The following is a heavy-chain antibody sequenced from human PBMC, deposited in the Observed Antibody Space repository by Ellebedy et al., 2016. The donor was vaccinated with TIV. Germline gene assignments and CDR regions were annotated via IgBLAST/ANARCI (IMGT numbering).Heavy chain of an antibody. CDR1: GFTFDDYA. Sequence: PGGSLRLSCAASGFTFDDYAMHWVRQAPGKGLEWVSGISWNSGSIGYADSVKGRFTISRDNAKNSLYLQMNSLRAEDTAVYYCAKGGCGGDCPYAAEFDYWGQGTLVTVSS. V-gene: IGHV3-9*01. D-gene: IGHD2-21*02. J-gene: IGHJ4*02. CDR2: ISWNSGSI. CDR3: AKGGCGGDCPYAAEFDY.